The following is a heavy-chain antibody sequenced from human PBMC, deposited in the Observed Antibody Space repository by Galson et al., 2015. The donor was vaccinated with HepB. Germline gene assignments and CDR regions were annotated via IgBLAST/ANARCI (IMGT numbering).Heavy chain of an antibody. Sequence: QSGAEVKKPGESLRISCKVSGNKFTNYWINWVRQMPGKGPEWMGKIDPMDSHTNYSPSFHGHVTISADKSISTAYLHWRSVKASDTAMYYCAIHTVAIMMRHYYFDYWGQGTLAIVSS. CDR3: AIHTVAIMMRHYYFDY. CDR2: IDPMDSHT. D-gene: IGHD3-16*01. V-gene: IGHV5-10-1*01. J-gene: IGHJ4*02. CDR1: GNKFTNYW.